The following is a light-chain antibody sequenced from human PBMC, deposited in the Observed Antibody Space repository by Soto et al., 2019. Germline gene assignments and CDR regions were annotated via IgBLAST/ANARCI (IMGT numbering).Light chain of an antibody. J-gene: IGLJ3*02. CDR1: IIGSKS. CDR2: DDS. Sequence: SYELTQPPSVSVAPRQTARITCGGNIIGSKSVHWYQQKPGQAPVLVVYDDSARPSGIPERFSGSNSGNTATLTISRVGAGDEADYYCQVWDSSSDHWVSGGGTKLTVL. V-gene: IGLV3-21*02. CDR3: QVWDSSSDHWV.